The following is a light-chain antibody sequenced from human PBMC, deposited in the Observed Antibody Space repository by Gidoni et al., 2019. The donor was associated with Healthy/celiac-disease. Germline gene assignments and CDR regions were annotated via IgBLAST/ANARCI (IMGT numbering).Light chain of an antibody. CDR2: QDN. CDR1: NLGDKY. J-gene: IGLJ2*01. CDR3: QAWDSSTVV. V-gene: IGLV3-1*01. Sequence: SYELTQPPSVSVSPGQTASLTCSGDNLGDKYACWFQQKPGQSPVLVIYQDNKRPSGIPERFSGSNSGNTATLTISGTQAMDEADYYCQAWDSSTVVFGGGTKLTVL.